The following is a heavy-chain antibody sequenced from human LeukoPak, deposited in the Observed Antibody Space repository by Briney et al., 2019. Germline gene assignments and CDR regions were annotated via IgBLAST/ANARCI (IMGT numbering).Heavy chain of an antibody. CDR3: AREESYYDMDV. CDR1: GFTFSSYE. Sequence: GGSLKLSCAASGFTFSSYEMNWVRQAPGKGLEWVSYISSSGSTIYYADSVKGRFTISRDNAKNSLYLQMNSLRAEDTAVYYCAREESYYDMDVWGKGTTVTVSS. CDR2: ISSSGSTI. V-gene: IGHV3-48*03. J-gene: IGHJ6*04.